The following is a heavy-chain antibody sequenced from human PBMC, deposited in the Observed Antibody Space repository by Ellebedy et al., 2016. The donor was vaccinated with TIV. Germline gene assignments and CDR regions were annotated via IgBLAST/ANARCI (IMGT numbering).Heavy chain of an antibody. CDR3: ATSRARVY. Sequence: GESLKISCAASGFTFSRYSMNWVRQAPGKGLECISFITSTSDNTYYADSVKGRFTISRDNAKNSLYLQMNSLRVDDTAVYYCATSRARVYWGQGTLVTVSS. CDR1: GFTFSRYS. V-gene: IGHV3-48*04. J-gene: IGHJ4*02. CDR2: ITSTSDNT.